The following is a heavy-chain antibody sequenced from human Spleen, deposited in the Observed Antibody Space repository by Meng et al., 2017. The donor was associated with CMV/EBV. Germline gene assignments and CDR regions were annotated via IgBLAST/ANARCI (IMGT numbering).Heavy chain of an antibody. D-gene: IGHD6-13*01. CDR1: GYTFTSYD. J-gene: IGHJ5*02. V-gene: IGHV1-8*03. CDR2: MNPNSGNT. CDR3: ARGVAAAGTRYNWFDP. Sequence: ASVKVSCKASGYTFTSYDINWVRQATGQGLEWMGWMNPNSGNTGYAQKFQGRVTIPRNTFISTAYMELSSLRSEDTAVYYCARGVAAAGTRYNWFDPWGQGTLVTVSS.